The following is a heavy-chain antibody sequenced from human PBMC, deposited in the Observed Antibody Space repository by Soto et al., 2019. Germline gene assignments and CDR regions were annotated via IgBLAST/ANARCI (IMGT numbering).Heavy chain of an antibody. J-gene: IGHJ6*02. Sequence: DVQIVESGGGSVKPGGSLRLSCRTSGFTFSKAWMRWVRQAPGQGLEWVGRIRSNADGGTVEYAAPVKGRFIISRDDSTNTLYLQMNSLDTEDTGVYYCTAAGVRGVVMSGMDVWGQGTAVTVSS. V-gene: IGHV3-15*01. CDR1: GFTFSKAW. CDR3: TAAGVRGVVMSGMDV. D-gene: IGHD3-10*01. CDR2: IRSNADGGTV.